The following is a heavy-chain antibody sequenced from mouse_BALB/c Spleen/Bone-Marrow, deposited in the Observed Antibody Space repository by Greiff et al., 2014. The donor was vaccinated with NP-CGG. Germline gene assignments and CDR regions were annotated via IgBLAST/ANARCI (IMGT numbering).Heavy chain of an antibody. CDR1: GYTFTSYW. Sequence: DLVKPGASVKLSCKASGYTFTSYWINWIKQRPGQGLEWIGRIAPGSGSTYYNEMFKGKATLTVDTSSSTAYIQLSSLSSEDSAVYFCARGYANSAWFAYWGQGTLVTVSA. D-gene: IGHD2-10*02. CDR2: IAPGSGST. CDR3: ARGYANSAWFAY. V-gene: IGHV1S41*01. J-gene: IGHJ3*01.